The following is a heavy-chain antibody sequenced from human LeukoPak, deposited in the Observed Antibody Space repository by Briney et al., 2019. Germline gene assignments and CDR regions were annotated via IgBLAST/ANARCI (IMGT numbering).Heavy chain of an antibody. CDR3: AGERIFGVGSDY. CDR1: GSISSYY. D-gene: IGHD3-3*01. Sequence: SETLSLTCTVSGSISSYYWSWIRQPPGKGLEWIGYIYYSGSTNYNPSLKSRVTISVDTSKNQFSLKLSSVTAADTAVYYCAGERIFGVGSDYWGQGTLVTVSS. CDR2: IYYSGST. J-gene: IGHJ4*02. V-gene: IGHV4-59*08.